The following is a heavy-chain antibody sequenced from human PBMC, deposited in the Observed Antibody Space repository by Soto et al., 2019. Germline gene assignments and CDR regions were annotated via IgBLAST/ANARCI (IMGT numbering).Heavy chain of an antibody. J-gene: IGHJ4*02. Sequence: QVQLVESGGGVAQPGRSLRLSCAASGFTFSNYGMHWVRQAPGKGLEWMARLSYDGSDKQYADTVKGRFTISRDNSKNALYLQMNSLRPEDTAMYYCAKDVARYSSIWNPPGGWGQGTLVTVSS. CDR3: AKDVARYSSIWNPPGG. CDR2: LSYDGSDK. V-gene: IGHV3-30*18. D-gene: IGHD6-13*01. CDR1: GFTFSNYG.